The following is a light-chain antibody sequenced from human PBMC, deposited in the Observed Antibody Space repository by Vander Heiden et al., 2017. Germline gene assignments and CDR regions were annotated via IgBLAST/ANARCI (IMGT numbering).Light chain of an antibody. CDR3: QQYYSYPPWT. CDR2: AAS. J-gene: IGKJ1*01. Sequence: AIRMTQSPSSLSASTGVRVTITCRASQGISSYLAWYQQKPGKAPKLLIYAASTLQSGVPSRFSGSGSGTDFTLTISCLQSEDFATYYCQQYYSYPPWTFGQGTKVEIK. CDR1: QGISSY. V-gene: IGKV1-8*01.